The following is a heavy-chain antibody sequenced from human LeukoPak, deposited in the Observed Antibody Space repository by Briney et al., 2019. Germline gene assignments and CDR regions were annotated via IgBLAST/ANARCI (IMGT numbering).Heavy chain of an antibody. V-gene: IGHV3-48*01. CDR3: ARGDVWFGELLSGEADY. CDR2: ISSNSSTI. D-gene: IGHD3-10*01. J-gene: IGHJ4*02. Sequence: PGGSLRLSCAASGFTFSSYSMNWVRQAPGKGLEWVSYISSNSSTIYYADSVKGRFTISRDNAKNSLYLQMNSLRAEDTAVYYCARGDVWFGELLSGEADYWGQGTLVTVSS. CDR1: GFTFSSYS.